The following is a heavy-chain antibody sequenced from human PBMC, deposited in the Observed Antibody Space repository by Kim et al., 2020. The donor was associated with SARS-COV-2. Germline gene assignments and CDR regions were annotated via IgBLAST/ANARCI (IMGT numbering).Heavy chain of an antibody. CDR3: AREGATIRGHDN. V-gene: IGHV1-8*02. J-gene: IGHJ4*02. Sequence: ASVKVSCKASGYTFTSYDINWVRQATGQGLEWMGWMNPNSGNTDYAQKFQGRVTMTRNTSISTAYMELSSLRSEDTAVYYCAREGATIRGHDNWGQGTLVTVSS. CDR2: MNPNSGNT. D-gene: IGHD5-12*01. CDR1: GYTFTSYD.